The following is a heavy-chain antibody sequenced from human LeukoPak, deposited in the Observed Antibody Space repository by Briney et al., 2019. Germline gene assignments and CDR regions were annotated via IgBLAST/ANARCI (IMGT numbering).Heavy chain of an antibody. D-gene: IGHD5/OR15-5a*01. V-gene: IGHV1-2*02. CDR3: ARDLRIRGPRNYYYYYMDV. CDR1: GYTLTGYY. Sequence: ASVKVSCKASGYTLTGYYMHWVRQAPGQGLEWMGWINPNSGGTNYAQKFQGRVTMTRDTSISTAYMELSRLRSDDTAVYYCARDLRIRGPRNYYYYYMDVWGKGTTVTVSS. J-gene: IGHJ6*03. CDR2: INPNSGGT.